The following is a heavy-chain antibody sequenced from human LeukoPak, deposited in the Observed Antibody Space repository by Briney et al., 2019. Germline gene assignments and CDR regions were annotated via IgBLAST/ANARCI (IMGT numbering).Heavy chain of an antibody. Sequence: GGSLRLSCAASGFTFSSYAMSWVRQAPGKGLEWVSAISGSGGSTYYADSVKGRFTISRDNSKNTLYLQMNSLRAEDTAVYYCGGAVKGTYYFDYWGQGTLVTVSS. CDR3: GGAVKGTYYFDY. D-gene: IGHD3-10*01. CDR1: GFTFSSYA. CDR2: ISGSGGST. V-gene: IGHV3-23*01. J-gene: IGHJ4*02.